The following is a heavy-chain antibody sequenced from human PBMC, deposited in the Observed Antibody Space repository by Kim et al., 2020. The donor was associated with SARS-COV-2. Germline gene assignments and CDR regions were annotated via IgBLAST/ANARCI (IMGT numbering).Heavy chain of an antibody. CDR2: ISGSGGST. CDR3: AKRGTDYYDSSGYYFDY. D-gene: IGHD3-22*01. CDR1: GFTFSSYA. V-gene: IGHV3-23*01. J-gene: IGHJ4*02. Sequence: GGSLRLSCAASGFTFSSYAMSWVRQAPGKGLEWVSAISGSGGSTYYADSVKGRFTISRDNSKNTLYLQMNSLRAEDTAVYYCAKRGTDYYDSSGYYFDYWGQGTLVTVSS.